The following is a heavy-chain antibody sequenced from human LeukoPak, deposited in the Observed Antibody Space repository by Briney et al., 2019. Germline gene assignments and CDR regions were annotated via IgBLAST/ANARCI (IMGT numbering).Heavy chain of an antibody. CDR1: GFTFSSYA. J-gene: IGHJ4*02. CDR3: AKQIFRSSWFPGDPVDY. V-gene: IGHV3-23*01. D-gene: IGHD6-13*01. CDR2: ITDSGTGT. Sequence: PGGSLRLSCAASGFTFSSYALSWVRQAPGKGLEWVSGITDSGTGTYYADSVKGRFTISRDNSKNTVYLQMNSLRAEDTAVYYCAKQIFRSSWFPGDPVDYWGQGTLVTVSS.